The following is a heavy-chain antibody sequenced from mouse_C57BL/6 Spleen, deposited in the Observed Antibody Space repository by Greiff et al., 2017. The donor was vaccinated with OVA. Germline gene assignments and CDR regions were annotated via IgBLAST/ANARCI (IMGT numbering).Heavy chain of an antibody. CDR1: GYAFTNYL. CDR3: ARSGAYDGYYVFDY. D-gene: IGHD2-3*01. Sequence: QVQLQQSGAELVRPGTSVKVSCKASGYAFTNYLIEWVKQRPGQGLEWIGVINPGSGGTNYNEKFKGKATLTADKSSSTAYMQLSSLTSEDSAVYFCARSGAYDGYYVFDYWGQGTTLTVSS. J-gene: IGHJ2*01. CDR2: INPGSGGT. V-gene: IGHV1-54*01.